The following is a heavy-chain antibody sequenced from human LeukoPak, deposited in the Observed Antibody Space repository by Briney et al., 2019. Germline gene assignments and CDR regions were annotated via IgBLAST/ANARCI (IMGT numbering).Heavy chain of an antibody. J-gene: IGHJ3*02. Sequence: ASVKVSCKASGYTFTGYYMHWVRQAPGQGLEWMGWINPNSGGTNYAQKFQGRVTMTRDTSISTAYMELSRLRSDDTAVYYCARTKDFGDYERRAFDIWGQGTKVIVSS. V-gene: IGHV1-2*02. CDR2: INPNSGGT. CDR1: GYTFTGYY. D-gene: IGHD4-17*01. CDR3: ARTKDFGDYERRAFDI.